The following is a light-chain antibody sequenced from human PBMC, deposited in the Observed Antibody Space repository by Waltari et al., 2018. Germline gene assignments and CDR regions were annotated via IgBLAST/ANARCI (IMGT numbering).Light chain of an antibody. CDR1: QNIYRF. J-gene: IGKJ5*01. V-gene: IGKV3-11*01. CDR2: AAS. CDR3: QQGSKLSPST. Sequence: EIVLTQSPATLSLSPGARATLSCRASQNIYRFLAWYQQKPGQVPRLLTVAASQRVTGIPARSRGSASGTAFTLTISSLEPEDSAVYYCQQGSKLSPSTFGQGTRLEIK.